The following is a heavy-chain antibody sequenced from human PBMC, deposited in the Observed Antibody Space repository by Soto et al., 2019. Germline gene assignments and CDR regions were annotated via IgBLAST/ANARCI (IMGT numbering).Heavy chain of an antibody. J-gene: IGHJ5*02. CDR2: ISAYNGNP. CDR3: ASAGYCSSTSCYAPLENWFAP. CDR1: GYTFTRYV. Sequence: QVQLVQSGAEVKKPGASVKVSFQASGYTFTRYVISCVRQAPGQGLDWMGWISAYNGNPNYAQKLQGRVTMTTDTSTSTAYMELMSLRSSDTTVYSCASAGYCSSTSCYAPLENWFAPCGQVTLVTVSS. V-gene: IGHV1-18*01. D-gene: IGHD2-2*01.